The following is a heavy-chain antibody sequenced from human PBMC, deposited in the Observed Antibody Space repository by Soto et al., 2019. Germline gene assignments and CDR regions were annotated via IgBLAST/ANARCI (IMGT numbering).Heavy chain of an antibody. CDR2: IYYSGST. CDR3: ARDRSMHDYGDYFDY. J-gene: IGHJ4*02. Sequence: SETLSLTCTVSGGSISSYYGSWIRQPPGKGLEWIGYIYYSGSTNYNPSLKSRVTISVDTSKNQFSLKLSSVTAADTAVYYCARDRSMHDYGDYFDYWGQGTLVTVSS. V-gene: IGHV4-59*01. CDR1: GGSISSYY. D-gene: IGHD4-17*01.